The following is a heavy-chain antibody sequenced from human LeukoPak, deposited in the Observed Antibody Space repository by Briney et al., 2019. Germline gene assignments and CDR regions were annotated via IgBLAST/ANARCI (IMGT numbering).Heavy chain of an antibody. D-gene: IGHD2-15*01. CDR1: GFTFSSYG. J-gene: IGHJ4*02. CDR2: ISGSGGST. V-gene: IGHV3-23*01. Sequence: PGGSLRLSCAASGFTFSSYGMSWVRQAPGKGLEWVSAISGSGGSTYYADSVKGRFTISRDNSKNTLYLQMNSLRAEDTAVYYCAKEPNCSGGSCYGYYWGQGTLVTVSS. CDR3: AKEPNCSGGSCYGYY.